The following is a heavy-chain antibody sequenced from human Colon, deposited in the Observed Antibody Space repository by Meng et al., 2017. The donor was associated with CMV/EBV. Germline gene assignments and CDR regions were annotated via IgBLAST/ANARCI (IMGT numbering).Heavy chain of an antibody. D-gene: IGHD3-10*01. V-gene: IGHV3-21*05. CDR3: ARCRRTLLSGVPGKYFYSYHMDV. J-gene: IGHJ6*02. CDR1: GFTFSASW. Sequence: GESLKISCAASGFTFSASWMSWVRQAPGKGLEWVSHINASGGDIYYADSARGRFTISRDNAKNSLFLQMNSLRAEDTAVYYCARCRRTLLSGVPGKYFYSYHMDVWGQGTTVTVSS. CDR2: INASGGDI.